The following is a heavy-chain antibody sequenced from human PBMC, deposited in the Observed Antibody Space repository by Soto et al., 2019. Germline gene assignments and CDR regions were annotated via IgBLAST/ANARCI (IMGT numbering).Heavy chain of an antibody. D-gene: IGHD2-15*01. CDR1: GYTFTGYY. CDR3: ATAGYCSGGSCYRDYYYFGMDV. CDR2: INPNSGGT. Sequence: GASVKVSCKASGYTFTGYYMHWVRQAPGQGLEWMGWINPNSGGTNYAQKFQGWVTMTRDTSISTAYMELSRLRSDDTAVYYCATAGYCSGGSCYRDYYYFGMDVWGQGTTVTVSS. J-gene: IGHJ6*02. V-gene: IGHV1-2*04.